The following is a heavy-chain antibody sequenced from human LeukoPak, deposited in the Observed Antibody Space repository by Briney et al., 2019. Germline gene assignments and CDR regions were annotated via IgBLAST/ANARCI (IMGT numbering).Heavy chain of an antibody. J-gene: IGHJ6*02. CDR2: ISSSSTKI. CDR3: TRDLSFDSPFYYGMDV. V-gene: IGHV3-21*01. D-gene: IGHD3-3*02. Sequence: GGSLRLSCVGSGVTFINYTMNWVRQAPGKGLEWISSISSSSTKIYYADSVKGRFTTARDNAKKSLFLQMNSLRGEDTAVYYCTRDLSFDSPFYYGMDVWGRGTTVTVSS. CDR1: GVTFINYT.